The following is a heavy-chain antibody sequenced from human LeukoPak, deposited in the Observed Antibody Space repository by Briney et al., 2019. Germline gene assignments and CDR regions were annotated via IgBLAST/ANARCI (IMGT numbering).Heavy chain of an antibody. CDR1: GGSFSGYY. D-gene: IGHD6-19*01. V-gene: IGHV4-34*01. Sequence: PSETLSLTCAVYGGSFSGYYWSWIRQPPGKGLEWIGEINHSGSTNYNPSLKSRVTISVDTSKNQFSLKLSSVTAADTAVDYCARXLTRSSGWYYGXFDPWGQGTLVTVSS. CDR3: ARXLTRSSGWYYGXFDP. J-gene: IGHJ5*02. CDR2: INHSGST.